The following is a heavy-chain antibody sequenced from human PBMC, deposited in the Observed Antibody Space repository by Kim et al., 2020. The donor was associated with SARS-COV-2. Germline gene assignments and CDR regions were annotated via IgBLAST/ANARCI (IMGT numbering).Heavy chain of an antibody. CDR2: INHSGST. Sequence: SETLSLTCAVYGGSFSGYYWSLIRQPPGKGLEWIGEINHSGSTNYNPSLKSRVTISVDTSKNQFSLKLSSVTAADTAVYYCARVIRGYYGSGSYSDYWGQGTLVTVSS. V-gene: IGHV4-34*01. D-gene: IGHD3-10*01. CDR3: ARVIRGYYGSGSYSDY. J-gene: IGHJ4*02. CDR1: GGSFSGYY.